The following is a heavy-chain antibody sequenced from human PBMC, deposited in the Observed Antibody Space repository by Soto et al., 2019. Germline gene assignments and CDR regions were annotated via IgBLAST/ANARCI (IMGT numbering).Heavy chain of an antibody. V-gene: IGHV4-59*03. CDR3: LRSHGGY. Sequence: SETMSLTCTVAGGYMRSYAWSWFRRPPGGRLELIGCISYTGSADCSPSLKSRISMSVDTSKNQFSLKLNSVTAADTAVYYCLRSHGGYWGQGIQVTVSS. CDR2: ISYTGSA. CDR1: GGYMRSYA. J-gene: IGHJ4*02.